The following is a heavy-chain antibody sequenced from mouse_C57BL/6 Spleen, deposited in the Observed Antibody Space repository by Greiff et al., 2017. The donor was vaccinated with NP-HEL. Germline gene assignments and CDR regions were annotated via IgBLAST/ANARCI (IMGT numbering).Heavy chain of an antibody. CDR3: ARVGNYGYYAMDY. Sequence: QVQLKQPGAELVRPGSSVKLSCKASGYTFTSYWMHWVKQRPIQGLEWIGNIDPSDSETHYNQKFKDKATLTVDKSSSTAYMQLSSLTSEDSAVYYCARVGNYGYYAMDYWGQGTSVTVSS. J-gene: IGHJ4*01. D-gene: IGHD2-1*01. CDR1: GYTFTSYW. CDR2: IDPSDSET. V-gene: IGHV1-52*01.